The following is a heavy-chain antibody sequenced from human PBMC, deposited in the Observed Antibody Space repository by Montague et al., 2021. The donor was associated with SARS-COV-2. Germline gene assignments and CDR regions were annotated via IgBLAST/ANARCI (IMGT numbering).Heavy chain of an antibody. D-gene: IGHD5-12*01. J-gene: IGHJ3*02. CDR2: IYDSGST. CDR3: ARRVRKLLPVATTIGGFDI. Sequence: SETLSLTCTVSGGSISSNNFYWDWLRQPPGKGLEWIGSIYDSGSTYYNPSLKSRVTISVDTSKNHFSLKLNSVTAADTAVYYCARRVRKLLPVATTIGGFDIWGQGTMVTVSS. CDR1: GGSISSNNFY. V-gene: IGHV4-39*02.